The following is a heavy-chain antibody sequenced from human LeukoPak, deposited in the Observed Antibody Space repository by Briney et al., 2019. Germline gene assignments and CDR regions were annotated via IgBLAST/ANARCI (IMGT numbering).Heavy chain of an antibody. CDR3: ARQKNGDYTDY. CDR2: IYYSGST. D-gene: IGHD4-17*01. Sequence: SETLSLTCTVSGGSISSYYWSWIRQPPGKGLEWIGYIYYSGSTNYNPSLKSRATISVDTSKNQFSLKLSSVTTADTAVYYCARQKNGDYTDYWGQGTLVTVSS. CDR1: GGSISSYY. V-gene: IGHV4-59*08. J-gene: IGHJ4*02.